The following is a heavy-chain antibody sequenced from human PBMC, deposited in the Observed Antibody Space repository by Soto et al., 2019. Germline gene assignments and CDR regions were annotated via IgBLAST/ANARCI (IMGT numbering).Heavy chain of an antibody. J-gene: IGHJ4*02. CDR3: AKWVAHGYGLGLDY. V-gene: IGHV3-23*01. CDR1: GFTFSSYA. D-gene: IGHD5-12*01. Sequence: GGSLRLSCAASGFTFSSYAMSWVRQAPGKGLEWVSAISGSGGSTYYADSVKGRFTISRDNSKNTLYLQMNSLRAEDTAVYYCAKWVAHGYGLGLDYWGQGTLVTVSS. CDR2: ISGSGGST.